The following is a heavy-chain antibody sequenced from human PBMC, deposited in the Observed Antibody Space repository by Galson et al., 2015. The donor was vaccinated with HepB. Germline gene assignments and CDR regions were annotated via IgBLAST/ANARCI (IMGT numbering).Heavy chain of an antibody. J-gene: IGHJ6*03. CDR3: ARGMVPAAILFGYYYYYMDV. V-gene: IGHV1-8*01. D-gene: IGHD2-2*02. Sequence: SVKVSCKASGYTFTSYDINWVRQATGQGLEWMGWMNPNSGNTGYAQKFQGRVTMTRNTSISTAYMELSSLRSEDTAVYYCARGMVPAAILFGYYYYYMDVWGKGTTVTVSS. CDR2: MNPNSGNT. CDR1: GYTFTSYD.